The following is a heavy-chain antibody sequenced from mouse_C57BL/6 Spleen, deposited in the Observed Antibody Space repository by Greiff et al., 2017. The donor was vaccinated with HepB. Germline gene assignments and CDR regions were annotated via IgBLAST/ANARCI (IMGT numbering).Heavy chain of an antibody. J-gene: IGHJ3*01. D-gene: IGHD2-2*01. CDR2: INPGSGGT. CDR3: ARSGNGYDGFAY. V-gene: IGHV1-54*01. Sequence: VQLQQSGAELVRPGTSVKVSCKASGYAFTNYLIEWVKQRPGQGLEWIGVINPGSGGTNYNEKFKGKATLTADKSSSTAYMQLSSLTSEDSAVYFCARSGNGYDGFAYWGQGTLVTVSA. CDR1: GYAFTNYL.